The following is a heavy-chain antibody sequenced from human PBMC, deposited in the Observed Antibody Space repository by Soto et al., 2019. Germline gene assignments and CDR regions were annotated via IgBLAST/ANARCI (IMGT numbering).Heavy chain of an antibody. CDR3: AKRSSSSTFDY. V-gene: IGHV3-23*01. CDR2: IWSSGDRV. D-gene: IGHD6-6*01. CDR1: GFTFSSYA. Sequence: GGSLRLSCAASGFTFSSYAMSWVRQAPGKGLECVSGIWSSGDRVYYADSVKGRFIISRDNSKNTLYLQMNSLRAEDTAVYYCAKRSSSSTFDYWGQGTLVTVSS. J-gene: IGHJ4*02.